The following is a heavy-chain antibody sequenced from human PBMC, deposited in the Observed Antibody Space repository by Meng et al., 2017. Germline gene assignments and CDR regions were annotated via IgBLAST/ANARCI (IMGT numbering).Heavy chain of an antibody. V-gene: IGHV1-2*06. CDR3: ASITMIVGHEPPPSTFDL. D-gene: IGHD3-22*01. J-gene: IGHJ2*01. CDR1: GYTFTGYY. CDR2: INPNSGGT. Sequence: VQVGQSGAEVKKPGASVKVSCKASGYTFTGYYMNWVRQAPGQGLEWMGRINPNSGGTNYAQKFQGRVTMTRDTSISTAYMELSRLRSDDTAVYYCASITMIVGHEPPPSTFDLWGRGTLVTVSS.